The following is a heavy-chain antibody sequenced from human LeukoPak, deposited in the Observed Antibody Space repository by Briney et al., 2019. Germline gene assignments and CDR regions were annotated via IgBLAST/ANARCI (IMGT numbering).Heavy chain of an antibody. CDR1: GFTFSSYG. CDR3: AKNSGYEVYFDY. D-gene: IGHD5-12*01. Sequence: PGGSLRLSCAASGFTFSSYGMHWVRQAPGKGLEWVAVISYDGSNKYYADSVKGRFTISRDNSKNTLYLQMNSLRAEDTAVYYCAKNSGYEVYFDYWGQGTLVTVSS. CDR2: ISYDGSNK. J-gene: IGHJ4*02. V-gene: IGHV3-30*18.